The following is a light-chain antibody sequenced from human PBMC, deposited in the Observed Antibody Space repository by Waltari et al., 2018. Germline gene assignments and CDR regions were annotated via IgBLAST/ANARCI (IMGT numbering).Light chain of an antibody. Sequence: SCRASQSVSTVLAWYQQRPGQAPRLLIYDTSNRATGIPARFSGSGSETDFTLTISSLEPEDFAVYYCQQRINWPLTFGGGTKVEIK. CDR3: QQRINWPLT. CDR1: QSVSTV. V-gene: IGKV3-11*01. J-gene: IGKJ4*01. CDR2: DTS.